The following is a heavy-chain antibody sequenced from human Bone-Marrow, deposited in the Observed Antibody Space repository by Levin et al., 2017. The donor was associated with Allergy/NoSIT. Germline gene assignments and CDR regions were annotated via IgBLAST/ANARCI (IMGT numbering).Heavy chain of an antibody. Sequence: GGSLRLSCVASGFAFSDYSMNWVRQTPGKGLEWVSSISGISGNSYYSDSVRGRFTMSRDNAKNSLYLQMDSLRAEDTAGYYCAAERILMGEIFHFDYWGQGTLVTVSS. CDR1: GFAFSDYS. D-gene: IGHD3-9*01. V-gene: IGHV3-21*01. J-gene: IGHJ4*02. CDR2: ISGISGNS. CDR3: AAERILMGEIFHFDY.